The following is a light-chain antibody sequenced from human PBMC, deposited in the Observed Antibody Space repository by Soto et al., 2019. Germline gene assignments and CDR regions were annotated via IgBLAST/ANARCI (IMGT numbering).Light chain of an antibody. CDR1: QGISNY. V-gene: IGKV1-27*01. Sequence: DIQMTQSPSSLSASVGDRVAITCRASQGISNYLAWYQQKPGKVPKLLIYAASTLQSGVPSRFSGSGSGTDFTLTISSLQPEGVATYYCQKYNSAPFTGRAGTEVDI. CDR2: AAS. CDR3: QKYNSAPFT. J-gene: IGKJ3*01.